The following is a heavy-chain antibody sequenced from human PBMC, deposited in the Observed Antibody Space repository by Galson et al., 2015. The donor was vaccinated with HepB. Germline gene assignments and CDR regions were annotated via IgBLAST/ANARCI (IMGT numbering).Heavy chain of an antibody. CDR3: ARRTGSYQSYYMDV. V-gene: IGHV5-51*01. CDR1: GYYFSSYW. Sequence: QSGAEVKKPGESLKISCKTSGYYFSSYWIGWVRQMPGRGLEWVGNIHPVDSQTRYSPSFQGQVTTSADTSINTAYLQWTSLKASDTGMYFCARRTGSYQSYYMDVWGKGTTVIVSS. CDR2: IHPVDSQT. D-gene: IGHD3-10*01. J-gene: IGHJ6*03.